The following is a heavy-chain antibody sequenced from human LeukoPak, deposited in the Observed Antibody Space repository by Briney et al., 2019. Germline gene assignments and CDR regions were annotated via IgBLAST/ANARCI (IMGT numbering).Heavy chain of an antibody. CDR3: ARRAYLHFYYAVDV. CDR2: TYYNANT. J-gene: IGHJ6*02. V-gene: IGHV4-30-4*01. CDR1: GGSISSGVYY. Sequence: TLSLTCTVSGGSISSGVYYWSWIRQPPGEGLEWIGYTYYNANTSFNPSLKSRLTISIDTSKNQFSLKLTSVTAADTAVYFCARRAYLHFYYAVDVWGQGTTVTVSS.